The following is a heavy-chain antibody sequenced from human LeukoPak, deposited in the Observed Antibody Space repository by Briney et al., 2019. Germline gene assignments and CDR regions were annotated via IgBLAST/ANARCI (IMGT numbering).Heavy chain of an antibody. CDR1: GYIFSNYW. J-gene: IGHJ5*02. D-gene: IGHD4-17*01. CDR3: ARSPTYGDYVGYWFDP. CDR2: IYPGDSDT. V-gene: IGHV5-51*01. Sequence: GESLKISCKGSGYIFSNYWIGWVRQMPGKGLEWMGIIYPGDSDTRYSPSFQGQVTISADKSISTAYLQWSSLKASDTAMYYCARSPTYGDYVGYWFDPWGQGTLVTVSS.